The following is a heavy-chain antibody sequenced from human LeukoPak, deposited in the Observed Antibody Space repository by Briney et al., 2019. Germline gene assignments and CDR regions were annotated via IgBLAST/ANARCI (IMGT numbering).Heavy chain of an antibody. D-gene: IGHD1-26*01. CDR2: IYYSGST. Sequence: SETLSLTCTVSGGSISSSSYYWGWIRQPPGKGLEWIGSIYYSGSTYYNPSLKSRVTISVDTSKNQFSLKLSSVTAADTAVYYCARHSPVGIFYFDYWGQGALVTVSS. J-gene: IGHJ4*02. V-gene: IGHV4-39*07. CDR1: GGSISSSSYY. CDR3: ARHSPVGIFYFDY.